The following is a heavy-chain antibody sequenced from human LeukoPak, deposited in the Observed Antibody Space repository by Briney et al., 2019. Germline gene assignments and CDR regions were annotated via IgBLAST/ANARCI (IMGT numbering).Heavy chain of an antibody. CDR2: ISSSSSYI. CDR1: GFTFSSYS. CDR3: AGRRPDRGVPIDY. Sequence: GGSLRLSCAASGFTFSSYSMNWVRQAPGKGLEWVSSISSSSSYIYYAGSVKGRFTISRDNAKNSLYLQMNSLRAEDTAVYYCAGRRPDRGVPIDYWGQGTLVTVSS. V-gene: IGHV3-21*01. J-gene: IGHJ4*02. D-gene: IGHD3-10*01.